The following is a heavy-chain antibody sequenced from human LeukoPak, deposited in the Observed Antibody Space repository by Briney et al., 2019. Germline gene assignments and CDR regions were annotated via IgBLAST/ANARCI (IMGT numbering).Heavy chain of an antibody. Sequence: GGSLRLSCAASGFTFSSYSMNWVRQAPGKGLEWVSYISSSSDTIYYADSVKGRFTISRDYAKNSLYLQMNSLRAEDTAVYYCARGDSWNSYYYYYMDVWGKGTTVTVSS. V-gene: IGHV3-48*04. J-gene: IGHJ6*03. CDR2: ISSSSDTI. CDR3: ARGDSWNSYYYYYMDV. CDR1: GFTFSSYS. D-gene: IGHD1-7*01.